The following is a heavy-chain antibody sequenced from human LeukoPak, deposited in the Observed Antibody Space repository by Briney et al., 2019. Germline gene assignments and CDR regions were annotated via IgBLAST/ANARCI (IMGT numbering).Heavy chain of an antibody. CDR1: GFTFSSYW. J-gene: IGHJ4*02. D-gene: IGHD6-13*01. Sequence: GGSLRLSCAASGFTFSSYWMSWVRQAPGKGLGWVANIKQDGSEKYYVDSVKGRFTISRDNAKNSLYLQMNSLRAEDTAVYYCARASSRPYSSSWYSDYWGQGTLVTVSS. CDR3: ARASSRPYSSSWYSDY. V-gene: IGHV3-7*01. CDR2: IKQDGSEK.